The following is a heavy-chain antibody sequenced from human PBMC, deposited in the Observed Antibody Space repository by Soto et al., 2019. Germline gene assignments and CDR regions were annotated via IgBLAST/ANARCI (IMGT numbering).Heavy chain of an antibody. CDR1: GGSISGSY. CDR2: VYYTGST. J-gene: IGHJ4*02. V-gene: IGHV4-59*01. CDR3: ARSVTVPGAHIDY. D-gene: IGHD2-8*02. Sequence: SETLSLTCSVSGGSISGSYWSWIRQSPGKGLEWLGYVYYTGSTNYSPSLRSRVSISVDTSKNEFSLRLSSVTAADTAVYFCARSVTVPGAHIDYWGQGTKVTVSS.